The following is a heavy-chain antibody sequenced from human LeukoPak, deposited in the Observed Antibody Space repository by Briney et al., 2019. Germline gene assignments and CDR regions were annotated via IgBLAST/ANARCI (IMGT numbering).Heavy chain of an antibody. CDR2: ISSSGSAI. CDR1: GFTFSDYY. CDR3: ALLAVASDFDY. D-gene: IGHD6-19*01. J-gene: IGHJ4*02. Sequence: GGSLRLSCAASGFTFSDYYINWIRQAPGKGLEWVSSISSSGSAIFYADSVRGRFTISRDNAKNSLFLQMNSLRAEDTAVYYCALLAVASDFDYWGQGALVTVSS. V-gene: IGHV3-11*04.